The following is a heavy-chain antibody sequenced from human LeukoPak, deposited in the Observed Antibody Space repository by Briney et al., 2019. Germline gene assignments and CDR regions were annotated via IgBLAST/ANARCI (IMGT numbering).Heavy chain of an antibody. V-gene: IGHV5-51*01. CDR2: IYPGDSDT. D-gene: IGHD2-2*01. J-gene: IGHJ4*02. CDR3: ARHRGYPVPATGPDY. CDR1: GYSFSSYW. Sequence: GESLQISCKGSGYSFSSYWIGWVRQMPGKGLEWMGIIYPGDSDTRYSPSFQGQVTISADKSISTAYLQWSSLKASDTAMNYCARHRGYPVPATGPDYWGQGTLVTVSS.